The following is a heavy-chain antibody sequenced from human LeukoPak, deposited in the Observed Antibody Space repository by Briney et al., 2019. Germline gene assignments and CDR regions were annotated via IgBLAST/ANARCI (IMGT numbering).Heavy chain of an antibody. CDR2: ISSTGSFI. J-gene: IGHJ4*02. CDR3: ARADCSGGTCRLDF. CDR1: GSTFNNYY. V-gene: IGHV3-21*01. D-gene: IGHD2-15*01. Sequence: GGSLRLSCAASGSTFNNYYMNWVRQAPGKGLEWVASISSTGSFISYADSVKGRFTISRSNAFNALYVQMNRLRADDTALYFCARADCSGGTCRLDFWGQGALVTVSS.